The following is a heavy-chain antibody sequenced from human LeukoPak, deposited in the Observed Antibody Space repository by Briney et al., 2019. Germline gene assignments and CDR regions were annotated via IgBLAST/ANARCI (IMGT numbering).Heavy chain of an antibody. J-gene: IGHJ4*02. D-gene: IGHD3-9*01. V-gene: IGHV3-21*01. CDR3: ARGPLILRYFDWYYDY. Sequence: GGSLRLSCAASGFTFSRSSMNWVRQAPGKGLEWVSSITTSSSYIYYTDSVKGRFTISRDNAKNSLYLQMNSLRAGDTAVYYCARGPLILRYFDWYYDYWGQGTLVTVSS. CDR1: GFTFSRSS. CDR2: ITTSSSYI.